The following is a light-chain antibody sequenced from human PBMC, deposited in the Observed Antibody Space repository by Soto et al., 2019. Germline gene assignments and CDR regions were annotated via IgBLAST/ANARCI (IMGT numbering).Light chain of an antibody. Sequence: SYELTQPSSVSVSPGQTARITCSGDVLAKKYARWFQQKPGQAPVLVISKDSERPSGIPERFSGSSSGTTVPLTISGAQVEDEADYYCYSAADNNRVFGGGTKVTVL. V-gene: IGLV3-27*01. J-gene: IGLJ2*01. CDR3: YSAADNNRV. CDR2: KDS. CDR1: VLAKKY.